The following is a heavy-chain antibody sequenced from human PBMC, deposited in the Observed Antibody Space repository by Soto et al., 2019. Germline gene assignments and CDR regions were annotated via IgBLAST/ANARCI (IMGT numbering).Heavy chain of an antibody. CDR1: GYTFPSYA. Sequence: ASVKVSCKASGYTFPSYAMHWVRQAPGQRLEWMGWINAGNGNTKYSQKFQGRVTITRDTSASTAYMELSSLRSEDAAVYSCARGGSLYWYFDLWRRGTLDTVSS. CDR3: ARGGSLYWYFDL. D-gene: IGHD1-26*01. J-gene: IGHJ2*01. V-gene: IGHV1-3*01. CDR2: INAGNGNT.